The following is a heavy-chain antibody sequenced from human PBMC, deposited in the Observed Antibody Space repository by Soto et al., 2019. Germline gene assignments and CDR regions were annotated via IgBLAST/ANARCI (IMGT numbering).Heavy chain of an antibody. D-gene: IGHD3-10*01. Sequence: SGPTLVTPTQTLTLTCTFSGFSLSTSGVGVGWIRQPPGKALEWLALIYWNDDKRYSPSLKSRLTITKDTSKNQVVLTMTKMDPVDTATYYCAHRMYGSGRHNWFEPWGQGNLVTVSS. CDR2: IYWNDDK. CDR3: AHRMYGSGRHNWFEP. V-gene: IGHV2-5*01. CDR1: GFSLSTSGVG. J-gene: IGHJ5*02.